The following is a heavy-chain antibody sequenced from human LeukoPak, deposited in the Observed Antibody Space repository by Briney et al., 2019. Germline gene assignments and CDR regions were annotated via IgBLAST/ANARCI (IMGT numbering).Heavy chain of an antibody. D-gene: IGHD3-10*01. Sequence: SETLSLTCAVYGGSFSGYYWSWIRQPPGKGLEWIGEINHSGSTNYNPSLKSRVTISVDRSKNQFSLKLSSVTAADTAVYYCARAEGSGSYYTDNYYFDYWGQGTLVTVSS. CDR3: ARAEGSGSYYTDNYYFDY. V-gene: IGHV4-34*01. CDR2: INHSGST. J-gene: IGHJ4*02. CDR1: GGSFSGYY.